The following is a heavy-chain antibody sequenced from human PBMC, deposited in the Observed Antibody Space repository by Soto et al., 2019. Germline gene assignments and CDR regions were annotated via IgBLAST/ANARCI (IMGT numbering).Heavy chain of an antibody. D-gene: IGHD6-19*01. J-gene: IGHJ4*02. V-gene: IGHV4-4*02. Sequence: TLSLTCAVSGGSISSSNWWSWVRQPPGKGLEGIGEIYHSGSTNYNPSLKSRVTISVDKSKNQFSLKLSSVTAADTAVYYCSSPFVSRGRLAALYFDYWGQGTLVTVSS. CDR3: SSPFVSRGRLAALYFDY. CDR1: GGSISSSNW. CDR2: IYHSGST.